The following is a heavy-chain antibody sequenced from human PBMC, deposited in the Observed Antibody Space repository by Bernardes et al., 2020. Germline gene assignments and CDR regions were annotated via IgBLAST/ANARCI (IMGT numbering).Heavy chain of an antibody. CDR1: GFTFSSFD. CDR3: AKKGGTTKDFDS. CDR2: ITASDATT. Sequence: GGSLRLSCAASGFTFSSFDMTWVRQAPGNGLEWVSVITASDATTHYADSVQGRFTISRDNSKNTLYLQMNSLRADDTAVYYCAKKGGTTKDFDSWGQGTLVTVSS. J-gene: IGHJ4*02. D-gene: IGHD2-15*01. V-gene: IGHV3-23*01.